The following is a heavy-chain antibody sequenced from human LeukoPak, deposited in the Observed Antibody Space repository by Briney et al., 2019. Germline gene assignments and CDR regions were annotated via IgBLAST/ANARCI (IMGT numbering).Heavy chain of an antibody. CDR3: AIDFLARAFDI. J-gene: IGHJ3*02. CDR2: IYYSGST. D-gene: IGHD2/OR15-2a*01. Sequence: SETPSLTCTVSGGSISSYYWSWIRQPPGKGLEWIGYIYYSGSTNYNPSLKSRVTISVDTSKNPFSLKLSSVTAADTAVYYCAIDFLARAFDIWGQGTMVTVSS. CDR1: GGSISSYY. V-gene: IGHV4-59*01.